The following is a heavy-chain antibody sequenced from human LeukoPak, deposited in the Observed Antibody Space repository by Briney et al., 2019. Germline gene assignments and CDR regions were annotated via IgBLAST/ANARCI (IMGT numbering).Heavy chain of an antibody. D-gene: IGHD3-3*01. V-gene: IGHV3-7*03. Sequence: GGSLRLSCAASGFSFSTYWMSWVRQAPGKGLEWVANIKQDGSEKYYVDSVKGRFTISRDNTKNSLYLQMNSLRAEDTAVYYCAVNRSGVVAGSGYWGQGTLVTVSS. CDR2: IKQDGSEK. CDR1: GFSFSTYW. J-gene: IGHJ4*02. CDR3: AVNRSGVVAGSGY.